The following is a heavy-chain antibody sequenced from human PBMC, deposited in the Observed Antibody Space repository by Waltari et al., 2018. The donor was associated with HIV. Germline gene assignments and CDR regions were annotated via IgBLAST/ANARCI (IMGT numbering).Heavy chain of an antibody. CDR2: INTRTGGT. CDR3: ATETYFGSGSYYRDAMDV. CDR1: GHTTVGYY. V-gene: IGHV1-2*02. Sequence: QAQVLQSGAEVKEPGASVKVSCESSGHTTVGYYFHWVRQAPGQGLEWVGWINTRTGGTNYAQKFQGRVNMARGTSLTTAHMELSSLRSDDTAVYYCATETYFGSGSYYRDAMDVWGQGTMVAVTS. D-gene: IGHD3-10*01. J-gene: IGHJ6*02.